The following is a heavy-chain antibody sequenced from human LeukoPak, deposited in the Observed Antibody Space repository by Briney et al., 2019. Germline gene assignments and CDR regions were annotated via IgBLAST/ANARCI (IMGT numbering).Heavy chain of an antibody. CDR2: IRYDGSTK. Sequence: GGSLRLSCASSGFSFSGYGMHWVRQVPGKGLEWVAFIRYDGSTKFYTDSVKGRFAISRDNSKNTLSLKMNSLRTEDTAVYYCAALHTGTFVDYWGQGTLVTVSS. D-gene: IGHD4-17*01. CDR3: AALHTGTFVDY. CDR1: GFSFSGYG. V-gene: IGHV3-30*02. J-gene: IGHJ4*02.